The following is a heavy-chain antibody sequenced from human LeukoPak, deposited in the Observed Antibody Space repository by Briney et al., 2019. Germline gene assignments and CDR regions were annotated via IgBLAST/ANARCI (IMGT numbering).Heavy chain of an antibody. V-gene: IGHV1-2*02. J-gene: IGHJ6*03. CDR3: VRSDITSGWYWGRNYYYMDV. D-gene: IGHD6-19*01. CDR1: GYTFTGYY. CDR2: INPNSGCT. Sequence: ASVKVSCKASGYTFTGYYTHWVRQAPGQGLEWMGWINPNSGCTNYAQKFQGRVTMTRDTSISTAYMELSRLRSDDTAVYYCVRSDITSGWYWGRNYYYMDVWGKGTTVTISS.